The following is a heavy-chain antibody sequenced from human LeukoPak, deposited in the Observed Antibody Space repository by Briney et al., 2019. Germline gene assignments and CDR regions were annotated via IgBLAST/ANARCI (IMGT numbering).Heavy chain of an antibody. CDR2: IHYSGST. CDR3: ARGASGSYQPAYFDY. Sequence: SETLSLTCTVSGGSIRNYYWSWIRQPPGKGPEWIGYIHYSGSTNYNPSLKSRVTISVDTSNNQFSLKLSSVTAADTAVYYCARGASGSYQPAYFDYWGQGTLVTVSS. CDR1: GGSIRNYY. D-gene: IGHD1-26*01. V-gene: IGHV4-59*08. J-gene: IGHJ4*02.